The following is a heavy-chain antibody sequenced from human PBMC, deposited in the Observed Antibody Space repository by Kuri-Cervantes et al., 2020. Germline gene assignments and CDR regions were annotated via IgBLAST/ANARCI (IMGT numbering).Heavy chain of an antibody. D-gene: IGHD5-18*01. CDR2: MFYSGTT. V-gene: IGHV4-61*01. Sequence: GSLRLSCTVSGASVSSGSSYWSWIRQPPGKGLEWIGFMFYSGTTNYNPSLGNRVTVSLDTSRNQFSLKLTSVTAADTAVYYCAREGGGLTATVSQFDYGGQGTLVTVSS. CDR3: AREGGGLTATVSQFDY. CDR1: GASVSSGSSY. J-gene: IGHJ4*02.